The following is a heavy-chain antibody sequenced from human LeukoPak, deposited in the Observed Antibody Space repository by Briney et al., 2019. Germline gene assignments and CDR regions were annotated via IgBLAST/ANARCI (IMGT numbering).Heavy chain of an antibody. V-gene: IGHV4-34*01. CDR3: ARFRTIFGVVRFDY. CDR1: GGSFSGYY. D-gene: IGHD3-3*01. J-gene: IGHJ4*02. CDR2: INHSGST. Sequence: SETLSLTCAVYGGSFSGYYWSWIRQPPGKGLEWIGEINHSGSTNFNPSLKSRVTISVDTSKNQFSLKLSSVTAADTAVYYCARFRTIFGVVRFDYWGQGTLVTVSS.